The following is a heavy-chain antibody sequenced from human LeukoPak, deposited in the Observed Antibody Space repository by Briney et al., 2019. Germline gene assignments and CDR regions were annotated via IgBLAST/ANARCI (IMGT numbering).Heavy chain of an antibody. D-gene: IGHD3-10*01. CDR3: ARGRQGKTYYYYYMDV. CDR2: MNPNSGNT. J-gene: IGHJ6*03. V-gene: IGHV1-8*01. Sequence: ASVKVSCKASGYTFTSYDINWVRQATGQGLEWMGWMNPNSGNTGYAQKFQGRVTMTRNTSISTAYMELSSLRSEDTAVYYCARGRQGKTYYYYYMDVWGKGTTVTISS. CDR1: GYTFTSYD.